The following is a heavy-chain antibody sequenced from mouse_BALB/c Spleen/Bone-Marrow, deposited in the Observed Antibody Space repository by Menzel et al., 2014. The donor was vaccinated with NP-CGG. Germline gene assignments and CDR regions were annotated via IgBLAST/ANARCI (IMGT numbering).Heavy chain of an antibody. CDR2: IWAGGST. J-gene: IGHJ1*01. V-gene: IGHV2-9*02. Sequence: VHLVESGPGLVAPSQSLSITCTVSGFSLTSYGVHWVRQPPGKGLEWLGVIWAGGSTNYNSALMSRLSISKDNSKSQVFLKVNSLQTDDTAMYYCARDRFDVWGAGTTVTVSS. CDR3: ARDRFDV. CDR1: GFSLTSYG.